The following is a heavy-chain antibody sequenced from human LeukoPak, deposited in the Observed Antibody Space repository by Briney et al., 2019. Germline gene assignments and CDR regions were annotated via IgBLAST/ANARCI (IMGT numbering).Heavy chain of an antibody. V-gene: IGHV3-15*01. CDR1: GFTSMNAW. CDR3: TTDGGVIGQVWLSY. J-gene: IGHJ4*02. CDR2: KSKRDGETT. Sequence: GGSLRLSCAASGFTSMNAWMSWSARLQGRPWSGLPVKSKRDGETTDYAAPVKGRFTISRVDSKNTLYLQMNSLKTEDTALYYCTTDGGVIGQVWLSYWGQGTLVTVSS. D-gene: IGHD5-18*01.